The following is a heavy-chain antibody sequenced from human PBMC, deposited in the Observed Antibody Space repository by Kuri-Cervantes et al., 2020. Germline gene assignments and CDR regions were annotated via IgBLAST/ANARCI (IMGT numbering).Heavy chain of an antibody. Sequence: SVKVSCKASGGTFGSYTISWVRQAPGQGLEWMGRIIPILGIANYAQKFQGRVTMTTDTSTSTAYMELRSLRSDDTAVYYCASSLRYFDWLPTTYGMDVWGQGTTVTVSS. CDR1: GGTFGSYT. CDR3: ASSLRYFDWLPTTYGMDV. J-gene: IGHJ6*02. CDR2: IIPILGIA. D-gene: IGHD3-9*01. V-gene: IGHV1-69*02.